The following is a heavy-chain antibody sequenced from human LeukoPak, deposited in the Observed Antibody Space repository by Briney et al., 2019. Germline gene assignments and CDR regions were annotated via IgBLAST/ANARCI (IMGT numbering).Heavy chain of an antibody. J-gene: IGHJ4*02. Sequence: GGSLRLSCAASGFTFSIYAMSWVRQAPGKGLEWVSSITSSGTGTFYADSVKGRFTISRDNSENTLYLQMNSLRAEDMAVYYCAKDRPNYYDSSGHYYRRNGDYWGQGTLVTASS. D-gene: IGHD3-22*01. CDR2: ITSSGTGT. V-gene: IGHV3-23*01. CDR1: GFTFSIYA. CDR3: AKDRPNYYDSSGHYYRRNGDY.